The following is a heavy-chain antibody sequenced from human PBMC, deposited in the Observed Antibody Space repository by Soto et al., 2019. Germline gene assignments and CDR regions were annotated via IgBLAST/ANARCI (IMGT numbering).Heavy chain of an antibody. CDR3: ARDLSGYSYEGPNWFDP. CDR1: GFTFSSYG. J-gene: IGHJ5*02. CDR2: IWYDGSNK. Sequence: GGSLRLSCAASGFTFSSYGMHWLRQAPGKGLEWVAVIWYDGSNKYYADSVKGRFTISRDNSKNTLYLQMNSLRAEDTAVYYCARDLSGYSYEGPNWFDPWGQGTLVTVSS. V-gene: IGHV3-33*01. D-gene: IGHD5-18*01.